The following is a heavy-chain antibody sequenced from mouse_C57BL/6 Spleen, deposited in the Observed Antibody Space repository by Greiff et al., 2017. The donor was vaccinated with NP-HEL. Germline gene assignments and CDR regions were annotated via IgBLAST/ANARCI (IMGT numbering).Heavy chain of an antibody. Sequence: VQLQQSGAELVMPGASVKLSCKASGYTFTSYWMHWVKQRPGQGLEWIGEIDPSDSYTNYNQKFKGKSTLTVDKSSSTAYMQLSSLTSEDSAVYYCASGDYGPYFDYWGQGTTLTVSS. CDR3: ASGDYGPYFDY. D-gene: IGHD1-1*01. J-gene: IGHJ2*01. CDR1: GYTFTSYW. CDR2: IDPSDSYT. V-gene: IGHV1-69*01.